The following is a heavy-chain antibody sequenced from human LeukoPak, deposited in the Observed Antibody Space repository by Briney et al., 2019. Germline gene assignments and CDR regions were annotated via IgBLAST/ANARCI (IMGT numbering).Heavy chain of an antibody. CDR3: ARTMVAGSTDAFDI. Sequence: PGGSLRLSCAASGLTVRSNYMSWVRQAPVKGLEWVSVLYSDGNIYYADSVKGRFTISRDNSKNTLYLQMNSLRPEETAVYYCARTMVAGSTDAFDIWGQGTMVTVSS. V-gene: IGHV3-53*01. CDR2: LYSDGNI. D-gene: IGHD2-15*01. J-gene: IGHJ3*02. CDR1: GLTVRSNY.